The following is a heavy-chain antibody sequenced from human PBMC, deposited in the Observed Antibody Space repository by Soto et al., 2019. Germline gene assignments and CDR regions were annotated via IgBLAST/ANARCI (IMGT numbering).Heavy chain of an antibody. Sequence: GGSLRLSCAASGFTFSSYWMSWVRQAPGKGLEWVANIKQDGSEKYYVDSVKGRFTISRDNAKNSLYLQMNSLRAEETAVYYCARDDSSSWDKYYYYYYGMDVWGQGTTVTVSS. D-gene: IGHD6-13*01. J-gene: IGHJ6*02. CDR2: IKQDGSEK. CDR1: GFTFSSYW. V-gene: IGHV3-7*01. CDR3: ARDDSSSWDKYYYYYYGMDV.